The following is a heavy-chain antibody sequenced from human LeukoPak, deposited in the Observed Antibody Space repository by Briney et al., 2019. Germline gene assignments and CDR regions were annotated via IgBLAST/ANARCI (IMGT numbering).Heavy chain of an antibody. V-gene: IGHV3-21*01. D-gene: IGHD3-22*01. CDR3: ARETSNYYDSSGYRTFDY. CDR1: GFTFSSYS. CDR2: ISSSSSYI. J-gene: IGHJ4*02. Sequence: GGSLRLSCAASGFTFSSYSMNWVRQAPGKGLEWVSSISSSSSYIYYADSVKGRFTISRDNAKNSLYLQMNSLRAEDTAVYYCARETSNYYDSSGYRTFDYWGQGTLVTVSS.